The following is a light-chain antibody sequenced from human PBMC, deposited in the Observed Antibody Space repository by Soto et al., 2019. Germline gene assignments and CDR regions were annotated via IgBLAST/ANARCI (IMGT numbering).Light chain of an antibody. CDR1: QSVRSF. V-gene: IGKV3-15*01. Sequence: EIVMTQSPATLSVSPGERATLSCRASQSVRSFLGWYQQKPGQAPRLLIYGASTRATGIPARFSGSGSGKEFTLTISSLQSEDFAVYYCQQYNNWPPWTFGQGTKVDIK. J-gene: IGKJ1*01. CDR2: GAS. CDR3: QQYNNWPPWT.